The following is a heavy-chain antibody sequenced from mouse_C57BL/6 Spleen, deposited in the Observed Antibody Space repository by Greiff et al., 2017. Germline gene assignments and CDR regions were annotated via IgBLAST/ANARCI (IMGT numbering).Heavy chain of an antibody. CDR3: SMVTTKGFDY. J-gene: IGHJ2*01. D-gene: IGHD2-2*01. V-gene: IGHV1-82*01. CDR1: GYAFSSSW. CDR2: IYPGDGDT. Sequence: QVQLQQSGPELVKPGASVKISCKASGYAFSSSWMNWVKQRPGKGLEWIGRIYPGDGDTNYNGKFKGKATLTADKSSSTAYMQLSSLTSEDSAVYFCSMVTTKGFDYWGQGTTLTVSS.